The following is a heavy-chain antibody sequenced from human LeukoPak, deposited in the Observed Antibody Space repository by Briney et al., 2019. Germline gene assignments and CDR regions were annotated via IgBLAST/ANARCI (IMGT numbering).Heavy chain of an antibody. Sequence: SQTLSFTCTVAGGSISSGDYYWSWIRQPPGKSLEWIGYIYYSGSTYYNPSLKSRVTISVDTSKNQFSLKLSSVTAADTAVYYCARDFTGWFDPWGQGTLVSVSS. CDR2: IYYSGST. CDR1: GGSISSGDYY. CDR3: ARDFTGWFDP. V-gene: IGHV4-30-4*08. J-gene: IGHJ5*02. D-gene: IGHD2-8*02.